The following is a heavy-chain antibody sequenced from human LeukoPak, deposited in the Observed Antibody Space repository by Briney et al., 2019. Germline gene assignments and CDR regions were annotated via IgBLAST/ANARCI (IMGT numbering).Heavy chain of an antibody. V-gene: IGHV1-2*02. Sequence: GASVKVSCKASGYTFTGYYMHWVRQAPGQGLEWMGWINPNSGGTNYAQKYQGRVTMTRDTSTSTAYMELSRLRSDDTAVYYCARGRDYDILTGYGAIGYWGQGTLVTVSS. CDR2: INPNSGGT. J-gene: IGHJ4*02. CDR3: ARGRDYDILTGYGAIGY. CDR1: GYTFTGYY. D-gene: IGHD3-9*01.